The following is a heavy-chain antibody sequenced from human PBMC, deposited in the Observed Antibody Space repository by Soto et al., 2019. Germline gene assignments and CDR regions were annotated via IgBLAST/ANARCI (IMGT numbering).Heavy chain of an antibody. CDR2: ITSDGKKT. CDR3: ARVTGTDFWSGVFAP. Sequence: QVQLVESGGRVVQTGTSLRLSCVASGFSFASFAMHWGRQTPGGGPAWVASITSDGKKTYYAEFATGRVTISRDNAKNRICLEMHRPGPEDTAVYFCARVTGTDFWSGVFAPWGQGTVVSVSS. D-gene: IGHD3-3*01. J-gene: IGHJ5*02. V-gene: IGHV3-30*04. CDR1: GFSFASFA.